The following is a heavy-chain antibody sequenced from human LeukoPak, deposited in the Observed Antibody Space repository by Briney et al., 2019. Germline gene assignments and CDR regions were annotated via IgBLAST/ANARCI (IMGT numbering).Heavy chain of an antibody. CDR3: ARDERRARGPYDYYYMDV. J-gene: IGHJ6*03. Sequence: ASVKVSCKASGDTFSSYGITWVRQAPGQGLEWMGGIIPIFGAANYAQKFQGRVTITADESTSTVYLEVSSLRSEDTAVYYCARDERRARGPYDYYYMDVWGKGTTVTVSS. CDR1: GDTFSSYG. D-gene: IGHD3-10*01. CDR2: IIPIFGAA. V-gene: IGHV1-69*13.